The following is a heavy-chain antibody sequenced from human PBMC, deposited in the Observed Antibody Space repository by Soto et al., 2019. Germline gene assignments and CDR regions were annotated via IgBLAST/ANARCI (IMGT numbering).Heavy chain of an antibody. CDR2: ISGSGGST. V-gene: IGHV3-23*01. D-gene: IGHD2-2*01. CDR1: GFTFSSYA. J-gene: IGHJ4*02. CDR3: AKDIVVVPVAMQVEDDY. Sequence: GGSLRLSCAASGFTFSSYAMSWVRQAPGKGLEWVSAISGSGGSTYYADSVKGRFTISRDNSKNTLYLQMNSLRAEDTAVYYCAKDIVVVPVAMQVEDDYWGQGTLVTVSS.